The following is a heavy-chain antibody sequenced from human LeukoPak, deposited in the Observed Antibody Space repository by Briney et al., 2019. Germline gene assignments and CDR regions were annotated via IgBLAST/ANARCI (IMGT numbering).Heavy chain of an antibody. CDR3: ARETYIVVVVAATHYYYYGMDV. CDR1: GYTFTSYG. D-gene: IGHD2-15*01. CDR2: ISAYNGNT. J-gene: IGHJ6*02. V-gene: IGHV1-18*01. Sequence: ASVKVSCKASGYTFTSYGISWVRQAPGQGLEWMGWISAYNGNTNYAQKLQGRVTMTTDTSTSTAYMELRSLRSDDTAVYYCARETYIVVVVAATHYYYYGMDVWGQGTTVTVSS.